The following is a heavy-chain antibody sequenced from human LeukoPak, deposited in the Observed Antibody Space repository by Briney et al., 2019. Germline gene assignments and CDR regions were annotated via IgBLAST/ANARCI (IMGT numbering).Heavy chain of an antibody. V-gene: IGHV3-9*01. J-gene: IGHJ4*02. CDR2: ISWNSGSI. CDR1: GFTFDDYA. CDR3: AKAFSYDSSGYYDY. Sequence: GRSLRLSCAASGFTFDDYAMHWVRQAPGKGLEWVSGISWNSGSIGYADSVKGRFTISRDNAKNSLYLQMNSPRAEDTALYYCAKAFSYDSSGYYDYWGQGTLVTVSS. D-gene: IGHD3-22*01.